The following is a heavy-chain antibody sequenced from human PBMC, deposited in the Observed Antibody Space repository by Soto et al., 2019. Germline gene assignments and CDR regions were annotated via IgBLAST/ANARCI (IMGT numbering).Heavy chain of an antibody. J-gene: IGHJ4*02. CDR1: GDSITSPDFY. Sequence: SETLSLTCTVSGDSITSPDFYWGWVRRPPGQGLEWIGTISHSGDTFYNPPLKGRLTMSLDTSKNQFSMRLTSVTAADAAVYFCARQMRGYSGYDFEYYFDYWGQGTLVTVSS. V-gene: IGHV4-39*01. D-gene: IGHD5-12*01. CDR2: ISHSGDT. CDR3: ARQMRGYSGYDFEYYFDY.